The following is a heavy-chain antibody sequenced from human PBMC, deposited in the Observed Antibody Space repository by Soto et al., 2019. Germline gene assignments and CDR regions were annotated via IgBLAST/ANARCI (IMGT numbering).Heavy chain of an antibody. CDR1: GGSFSGYY. D-gene: IGHD1-7*01. V-gene: IGHV4-34*01. J-gene: IGHJ5*02. Sequence: QVQLQQWGAGLLKPSETLSLTCAVYGGSFSGYYWSWIRQPPGKGLEWIGEINHSGSTNYNPSLKIRVTISVDTSKNQFSLKLSSVTAADTAVYYCARGFEGELFWFDPWGQGTLVTVSS. CDR2: INHSGST. CDR3: ARGFEGELFWFDP.